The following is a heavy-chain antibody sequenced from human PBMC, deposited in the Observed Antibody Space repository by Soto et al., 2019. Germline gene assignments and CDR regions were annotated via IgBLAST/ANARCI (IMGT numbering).Heavy chain of an antibody. CDR1: GFTFSSYA. V-gene: IGHV3-30-3*01. CDR2: ISYDGSNK. CDR3: ARGLMGDVYSFSDY. J-gene: IGHJ4*02. Sequence: GGSLRLSCAASGFTFSSYAMHWVRQAPGKGLEWVAVISYDGSNKYYADSVKGRFTISRDNSKNTLYLQMNSLRAEDTAVYYCARGLMGDVYSFSDYWGQGTLVTVSS. D-gene: IGHD4-4*01.